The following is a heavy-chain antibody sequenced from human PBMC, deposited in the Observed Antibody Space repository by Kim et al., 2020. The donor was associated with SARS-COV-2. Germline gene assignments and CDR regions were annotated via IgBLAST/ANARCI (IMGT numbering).Heavy chain of an antibody. CDR2: INRYNSYI. V-gene: IGHV3-21*01. D-gene: IGHD3-9*01. J-gene: IGHJ4*02. CDR1: GFTFSAYS. CDR3: TRDLGLEDFSTGVPYYFNL. Sequence: GGSLRLSCAASGFTFSAYSMNWVRQAPGRGLEWVSSINRYNSYIYYADSFKGRFTISRDNAKNSLYLQMNSLRAEDTAVYYCTRDLGLEDFSTGVPYYFNLWGQGTLVTVSS.